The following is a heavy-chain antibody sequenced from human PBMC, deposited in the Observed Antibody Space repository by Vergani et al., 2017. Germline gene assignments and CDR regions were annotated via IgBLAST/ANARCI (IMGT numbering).Heavy chain of an antibody. CDR3: ARQGIVVVPAAIKGWFDP. J-gene: IGHJ5*02. D-gene: IGHD2-2*02. V-gene: IGHV1-69*13. CDR2: IIPIFGTA. Sequence: QVQLVQSGAEVKKPGSSVKVSCKASGDTFSSYAISWVRQAPGQGLEWMGRIIPIFGTANYEQKFQGRVTITADESTSTAYMELSSLRSEDTAVYYCARQGIVVVPAAIKGWFDPWGQGTLVTVSS. CDR1: GDTFSSYA.